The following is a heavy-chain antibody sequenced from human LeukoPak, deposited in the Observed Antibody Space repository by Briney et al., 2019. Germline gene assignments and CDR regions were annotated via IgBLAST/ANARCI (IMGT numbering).Heavy chain of an antibody. V-gene: IGHV4-4*07. D-gene: IGHD3-16*01. CDR3: ARGGTRDLLLDP. CDR1: GGSINNNY. CDR2: VYPTGKT. J-gene: IGHJ5*02. Sequence: PSETLSLTCSVSGGSINNNYWSWIRQSAGKGLEWIGRVYPTGKTHYNPSLVGRVTMSVDTSSSQVSLRLNSVTATDTAVYYCARGGTRDLLLDPWGQGTLVTVSS.